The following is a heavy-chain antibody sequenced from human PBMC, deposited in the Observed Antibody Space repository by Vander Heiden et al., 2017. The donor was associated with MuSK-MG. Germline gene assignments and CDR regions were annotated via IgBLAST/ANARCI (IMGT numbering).Heavy chain of an antibody. CDR2: ISYDGSNK. D-gene: IGHD5-12*01. Sequence: QVQLVESGGGVVQPGRSLRLSCAASGFTFSSYGMHWVRQAPGKGLEWVAVISYDGSNKYYADSVKGRVTISRDNSKNTLYLQMNSLRAEDTAVYYCAKVKGEYSGYDNWYFDLWGRGTLVTVSS. CDR1: GFTFSSYG. J-gene: IGHJ2*01. CDR3: AKVKGEYSGYDNWYFDL. V-gene: IGHV3-30*18.